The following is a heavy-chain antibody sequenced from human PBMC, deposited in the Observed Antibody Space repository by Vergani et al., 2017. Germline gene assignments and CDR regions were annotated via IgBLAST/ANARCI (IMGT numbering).Heavy chain of an antibody. Sequence: EVQLVESGGGLVKPGGSLRLSCAASGFTFSSYSMNWVRQAPGKGLEWVSSISSSSSYIYYADSVKGRFTISRDNAKNSLYLQMNSLRAEDTAVYYCARDPNGDGAFDIWGQGTMVTVSS. CDR1: GFTFSSYS. J-gene: IGHJ3*02. CDR3: ARDPNGDGAFDI. V-gene: IGHV3-21*01. CDR2: ISSSSSYI. D-gene: IGHD4-17*01.